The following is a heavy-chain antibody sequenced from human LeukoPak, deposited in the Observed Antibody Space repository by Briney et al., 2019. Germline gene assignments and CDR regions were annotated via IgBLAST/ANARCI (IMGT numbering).Heavy chain of an antibody. CDR1: GGSISSSSYY. V-gene: IGHV4-39*07. J-gene: IGHJ4*02. CDR3: ARDGDSSGYYYDYFDY. D-gene: IGHD3-22*01. Sequence: SETLSLTCTVSGGSISSSSYYWGWIRQPPGKGLEWIGSIYYSGSTYYNPSLKSRVTISVDTSKNQFSLKLSSVTAADTAVYYCARDGDSSGYYYDYFDYWGQGTLVTVSS. CDR2: IYYSGST.